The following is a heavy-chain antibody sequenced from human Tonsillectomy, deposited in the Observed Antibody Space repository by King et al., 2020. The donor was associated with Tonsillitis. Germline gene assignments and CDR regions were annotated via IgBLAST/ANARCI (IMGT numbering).Heavy chain of an antibody. Sequence: VQLVQSGGGLVKSGRSLRLSCIASGFTFGDYAMSWFRQAPGKGLEWVSFIRSKAFGETTEYAASVKGRFTISRDDSKSIAYLQMNSLKTEDTAVYYCTRKTYYYDSSGYYYGDALDIWGQGTMVTVSS. J-gene: IGHJ3*02. V-gene: IGHV3-49*05. CDR2: IRSKAFGETT. CDR1: GFTFGDYA. D-gene: IGHD3-22*01. CDR3: TRKTYYYDSSGYYYGDALDI.